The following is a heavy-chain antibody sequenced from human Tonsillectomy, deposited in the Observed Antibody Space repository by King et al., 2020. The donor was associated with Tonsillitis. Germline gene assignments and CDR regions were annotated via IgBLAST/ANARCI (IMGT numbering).Heavy chain of an antibody. CDR2: IKDDESRT. CDR3: TRERYGGHDY. J-gene: IGHJ4*02. CDR1: GFTVSNYW. D-gene: IGHD3-10*01. V-gene: IGHV3-74*01. Sequence: VQLVESGGGLVQPGGSLRLSCGASGFTVSNYWMYWVRQAPGKGLVWVSRIKDDESRTSYADSVKGRFTISRDNAKNAVFLQMNSLRPEDTAIYYCTRERYGGHDYWGQGTLVTVSS.